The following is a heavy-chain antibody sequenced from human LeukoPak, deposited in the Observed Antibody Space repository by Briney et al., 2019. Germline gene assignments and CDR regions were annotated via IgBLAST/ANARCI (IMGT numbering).Heavy chain of an antibody. D-gene: IGHD5-24*01. Sequence: VGSLRLSCAASVFTFSSYSMNWVRQAPGKGLEWVSSISSSSSYIYYADSVKGRFTISRDNAKSSLYLQMNSLRAEDTAVYYCARDLPSRQFPDYRGQGTLVTVSS. CDR3: ARDLPSRQFPDY. CDR1: VFTFSSYS. CDR2: ISSSSSYI. V-gene: IGHV3-21*01. J-gene: IGHJ4*02.